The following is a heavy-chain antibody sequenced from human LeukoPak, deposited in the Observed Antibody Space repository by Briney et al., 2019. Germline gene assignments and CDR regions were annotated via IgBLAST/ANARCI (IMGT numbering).Heavy chain of an antibody. J-gene: IGHJ4*02. CDR1: GFTFSSYA. D-gene: IGHD3-22*01. CDR2: ISGSGGST. Sequence: GGSLRLSCAASGFTFSSYAMSWVRQAPGKGLEWVSAISGSGGSTYYADSVKGRFTISRDNSKNTLYLQMNSLRAEDTAVYYCAKDYYDSSGYLYFDYWGQGTLSPSPQ. V-gene: IGHV3-23*01. CDR3: AKDYYDSSGYLYFDY.